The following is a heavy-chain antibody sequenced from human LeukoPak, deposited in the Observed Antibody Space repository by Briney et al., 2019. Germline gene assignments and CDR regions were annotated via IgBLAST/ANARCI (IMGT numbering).Heavy chain of an antibody. CDR1: GSTFGSYA. J-gene: IGHJ1*01. CDR3: VREEKDTTTEYFHH. V-gene: IGHV3-33*01. CDR2: VWHDGNNK. Sequence: GGSLRLSCAASGSTFGSYAMHWVRQAPGKGLEWVAVVWHDGNNKYYADSVKGRFTVSRNNAKITLSLQRSSLRAEDTAVYYCVREEKDTTTEYFHHWGQGTLVTVSS. D-gene: IGHD1-1*01.